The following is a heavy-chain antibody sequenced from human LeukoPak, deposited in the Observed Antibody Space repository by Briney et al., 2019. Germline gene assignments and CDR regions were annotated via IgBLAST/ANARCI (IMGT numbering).Heavy chain of an antibody. D-gene: IGHD3-9*01. J-gene: IGHJ4*02. CDR3: ARAAQDYYDILTGYSAGCDY. CDR1: GGSISSGGYY. V-gene: IGHV4-31*03. Sequence: PSETLSLTCTVSGGSISSGGYYWSWIRQHPGKGLEWIGYIYYSGSTYYNPSLKSRVTISVDTSKNQFSLKLSSVTAADTAVYYCARAAQDYYDILTGYSAGCDYWGQGTLVTVSS. CDR2: IYYSGST.